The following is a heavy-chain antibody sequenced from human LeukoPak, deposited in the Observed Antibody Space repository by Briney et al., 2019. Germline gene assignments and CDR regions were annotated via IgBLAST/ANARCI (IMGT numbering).Heavy chain of an antibody. CDR1: GVSITTYY. V-gene: IGHV4-59*01. Sequence: PSETLSLTCTVSGVSITTYYWSWIRQPPGKGLEWIGYIYYSGSTNYNPSLKSRVTISVDTSKNQFSLKLSSVTAADTAVYYCARVGRSSTVNTFDYWGQGTLVTVSS. J-gene: IGHJ4*02. D-gene: IGHD2-2*01. CDR2: IYYSGST. CDR3: ARVGRSSTVNTFDY.